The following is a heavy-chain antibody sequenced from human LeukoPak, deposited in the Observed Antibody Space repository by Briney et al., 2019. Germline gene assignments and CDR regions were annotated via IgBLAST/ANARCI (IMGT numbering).Heavy chain of an antibody. CDR1: GFTFSSYS. CDR2: ISSSSSTM. J-gene: IGHJ4*02. CDR3: ARDLCTNTICSFDY. V-gene: IGHV3-48*01. Sequence: GGSLRLSCAASGFTFSSYSMNWVRRAPGKGLEWVSYISSSSSTMYYADSVKGRFTVSRDNAKNSLYLQMNSLRAEDTAVYYCARDLCTNTICSFDYWGQGTLVTVSS. D-gene: IGHD2-2*01.